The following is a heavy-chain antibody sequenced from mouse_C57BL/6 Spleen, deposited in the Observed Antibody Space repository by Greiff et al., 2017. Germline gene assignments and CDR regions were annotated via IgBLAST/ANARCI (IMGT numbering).Heavy chain of an antibody. V-gene: IGHV1-64*01. CDR2: IHPNRGST. Sequence: QVQLKQPGAELVKPGASVKLSCKASGYTFTSYWMHWVKQRPGQGLEWIGMIHPNRGSTNYNEKFKSKATLTVDKSSSTAYMQLSSLTSEDSAVYYCASQRGYAYAFAYWGQGTLVTVSA. CDR3: ASQRGYAYAFAY. D-gene: IGHD2-2*01. J-gene: IGHJ3*01. CDR1: GYTFTSYW.